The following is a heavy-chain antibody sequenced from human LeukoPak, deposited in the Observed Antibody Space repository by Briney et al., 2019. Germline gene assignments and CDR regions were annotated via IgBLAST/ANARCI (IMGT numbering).Heavy chain of an antibody. J-gene: IGHJ3*02. CDR2: ISYDGSNK. V-gene: IGHV3-30-3*01. CDR3: ARETVGATVGAFDI. Sequence: PGGSLRLSCAASGFTFSGYYMSWIRQAPGKGLEWVAVISYDGSNKYYADSVKGRFTISRDNSKNTLYLQMNSLRAEDTAVYYCARETVGATVGAFDIWGQGTIVTVSS. D-gene: IGHD1-26*01. CDR1: GFTFSGYY.